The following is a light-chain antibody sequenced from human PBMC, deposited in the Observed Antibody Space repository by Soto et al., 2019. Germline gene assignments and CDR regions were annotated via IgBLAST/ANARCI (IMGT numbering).Light chain of an antibody. CDR2: GAS. CDR1: QSVSSN. CDR3: QQYNNWQYT. Sequence: EIVMTQSPATLSVSTGERATLSCRASQSVSSNLAWYQQKPGQAPRLLIYGASTRATGIPARFSGSGSGTEFTLTLSSLHSEDVAVYYCQQYNNWQYTFGQGTKLEIK. J-gene: IGKJ2*01. V-gene: IGKV3-15*01.